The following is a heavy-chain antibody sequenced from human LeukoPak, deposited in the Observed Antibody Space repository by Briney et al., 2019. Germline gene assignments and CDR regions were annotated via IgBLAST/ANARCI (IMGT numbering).Heavy chain of an antibody. V-gene: IGHV3-23*01. CDR3: AKDEYYYDSSGYYPFSTFDY. CDR1: GFTFSSYA. CDR2: ISGSGGST. Sequence: PGRSLRLSCAASGFTFSSYAMSWVRQAPGKGLEWVSAISGSGGSTYYADSVKGRFTISRDNSKNTLYLQMNSLRAEDTAVYYCAKDEYYYDSSGYYPFSTFDYWGQGTLVTVSS. J-gene: IGHJ4*02. D-gene: IGHD3-22*01.